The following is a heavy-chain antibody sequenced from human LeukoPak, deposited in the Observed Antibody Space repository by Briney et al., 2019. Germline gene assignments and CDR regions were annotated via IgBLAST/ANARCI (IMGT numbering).Heavy chain of an antibody. Sequence: GGSLRLSCAASGFTFSSYAMNWVRQAPGKGLEWVSAISGGGGSTYYADSVKGRFTISRDNSKNTLFLQMNSLRAEDTAVYYCAKRRLTGYYSPYFDYWGQGTLVTVSS. D-gene: IGHD3-9*01. J-gene: IGHJ4*02. CDR3: AKRRLTGYYSPYFDY. V-gene: IGHV3-23*01. CDR2: ISGGGGST. CDR1: GFTFSSYA.